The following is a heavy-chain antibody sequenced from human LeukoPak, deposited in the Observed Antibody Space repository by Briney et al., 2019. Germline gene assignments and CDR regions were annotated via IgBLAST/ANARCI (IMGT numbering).Heavy chain of an antibody. CDR3: ARHPTHSSGWINAFDI. J-gene: IGHJ3*02. D-gene: IGHD6-19*01. V-gene: IGHV4-59*08. CDR1: GGSISSYY. Sequence: PSETLSLTCTVSGGSISSYYWSWIRQPPGKGLEWIGYIYYSGSTNYNPSLTSRVTIPVDTSKNQFSLTLSSVTAAHTAVYYCARHPTHSSGWINAFDIWGQGTMVTVSS. CDR2: IYYSGST.